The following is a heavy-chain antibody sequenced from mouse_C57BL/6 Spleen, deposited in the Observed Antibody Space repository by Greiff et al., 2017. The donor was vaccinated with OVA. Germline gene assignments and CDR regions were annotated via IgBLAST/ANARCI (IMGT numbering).Heavy chain of an antibody. CDR2: ISSGRSTI. D-gene: IGHD4-1*01. V-gene: IGHV5-17*01. Sequence: EVQLQQSGGGLVKPGGSLKLSCAASGFTFSDYGMHWVRQAPEKGLEWVAYISSGRSTIYYADTVKGRFTISRDNAKNTLFLQMTSLRSEDTAMYYCARLTGTKAYWGQGTLVTVSA. CDR1: GFTFSDYG. CDR3: ARLTGTKAY. J-gene: IGHJ3*01.